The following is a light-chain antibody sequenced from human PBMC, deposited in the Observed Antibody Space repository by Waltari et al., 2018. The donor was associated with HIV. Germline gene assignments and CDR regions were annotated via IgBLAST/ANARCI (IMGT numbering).Light chain of an antibody. CDR3: AAWDDSLNAV. Sequence: PPSASGTPGQRVTISCSGSNSNIATNTVNWYQQLPGTAPKLLIYSNSRRPSGVPDRFSGSKSGTSASLAISGLQSEDEADYYCAAWDDSLNAVFGGGTKLTVL. CDR2: SNS. CDR1: NSNIATNT. J-gene: IGLJ2*01. V-gene: IGLV1-44*01.